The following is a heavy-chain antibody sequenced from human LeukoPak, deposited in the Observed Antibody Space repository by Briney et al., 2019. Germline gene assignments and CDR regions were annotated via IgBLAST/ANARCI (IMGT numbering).Heavy chain of an antibody. CDR2: IYYSGST. CDR3: ARDRYDFWSGRRAPEYYFDY. V-gene: IGHV4-31*03. J-gene: IGHJ4*02. CDR1: GGSISSGGYY. Sequence: SQTLSLTCTVSGGSISSGGYYWSWIRQHPGKGLEWIGHIYYSGSTYYNPSLKSRVTISVDTSKNQFSLQLNSVTPEDTAVYYCARDRYDFWSGRRAPEYYFDYWGQGTPVTVSS. D-gene: IGHD3-3*01.